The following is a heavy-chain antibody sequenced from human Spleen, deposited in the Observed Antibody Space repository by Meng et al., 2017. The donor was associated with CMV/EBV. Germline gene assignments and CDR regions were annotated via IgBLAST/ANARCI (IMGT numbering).Heavy chain of an antibody. CDR2: INTSGRRT. V-gene: IGHV3-23*01. CDR1: GFTFDNYA. Sequence: GESLKISCAASGFTFDNYAMSWVRQAPGKGLEWVATINTSGRRTSYADSVKGRFTISRDNSKNTVYLQMNSMRAEDTAIYYCANSLGLWSGYNYFDWWGQGALVTVSS. D-gene: IGHD3-3*01. CDR3: ANSLGLWSGYNYFDW. J-gene: IGHJ4*02.